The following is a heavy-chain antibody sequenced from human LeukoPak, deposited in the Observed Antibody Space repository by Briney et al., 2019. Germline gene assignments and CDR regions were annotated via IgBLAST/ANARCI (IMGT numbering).Heavy chain of an antibody. CDR3: ARDRYLAAYYDFCSGYSSIDY. CDR1: GYTFTSYG. CDR2: ISAYNGNT. D-gene: IGHD3-3*01. V-gene: IGHV1-18*01. Sequence: ASVKVSCKASGYTFTSYGISWVRQAPGQGLEWMGWISAYNGNTNYAQKLQGRVTMTTDTSTSTAYMELRSLRSDDTAVYYCARDRYLAAYYDFCSGYSSIDYWGQGTLVTVSS. J-gene: IGHJ4*02.